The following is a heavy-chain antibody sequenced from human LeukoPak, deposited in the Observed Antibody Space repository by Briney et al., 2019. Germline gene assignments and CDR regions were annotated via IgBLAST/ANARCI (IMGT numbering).Heavy chain of an antibody. Sequence: SETLSLTCAVYGGSFSGYYWSWIRQPPGKGLEWIGSIYYSGSTYYNPSLKSRVTISVDTSKNQCSLKLSSVTAADTAVYYCASADCTLWGQGTLVTVSS. D-gene: IGHD2-8*01. J-gene: IGHJ4*02. CDR3: ASADCTL. V-gene: IGHV4-34*01. CDR2: IYYSGST. CDR1: GGSFSGYY.